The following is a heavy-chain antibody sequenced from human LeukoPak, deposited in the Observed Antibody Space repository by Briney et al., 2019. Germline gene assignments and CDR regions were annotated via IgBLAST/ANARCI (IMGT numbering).Heavy chain of an antibody. J-gene: IGHJ6*03. CDR3: ARVRYCSSTSCYRDYYYYMDV. Sequence: TSETLSLTCTVSGGSISSYYWSWIRQPLGKGLVWVSRINSDGSSTSYADSVKGRFTISRDNAKNTLYLQMNSLRAEDTAVYYCARVRYCSSTSCYRDYYYYMDVWGKGTTVTVSS. CDR1: GGSISSYY. V-gene: IGHV3-74*01. CDR2: INSDGSST. D-gene: IGHD2-2*02.